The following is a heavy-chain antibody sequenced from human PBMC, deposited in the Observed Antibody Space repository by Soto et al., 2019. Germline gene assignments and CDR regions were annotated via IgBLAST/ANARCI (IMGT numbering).Heavy chain of an antibody. Sequence: QITLRESGPALVKPTQTLTLNCTFSGFSLTTSGEAVAWIRQPPGQPLEWLGIIYWDDDKRYSPSLSNRITCTKDTSKNQVFLSMADVDPSDPATYYCAHTVAVTYGRDLDYWGQGTRVTVTS. J-gene: IGHJ4*02. CDR1: GFSLTTSGEA. D-gene: IGHD4-17*01. CDR3: AHTVAVTYGRDLDY. CDR2: IYWDDDK. V-gene: IGHV2-5*02.